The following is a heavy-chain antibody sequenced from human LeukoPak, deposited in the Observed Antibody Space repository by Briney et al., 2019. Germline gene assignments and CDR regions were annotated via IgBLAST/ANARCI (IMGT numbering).Heavy chain of an antibody. V-gene: IGHV3-23*01. CDR1: GFTLSSYA. J-gene: IGHJ4*02. Sequence: PGGSLRLSCAASGFTLSSYAMSWVRQAPGKGLEWVSAISGSGGSTYYADSVKGRFTISRDNSKNTLYLQMNSLRAEDTAVYYCAKDHRSYTDMATLTSDYWGQGTLVTVSS. CDR2: ISGSGGST. CDR3: AKDHRSYTDMATLTSDY. D-gene: IGHD5-18*01.